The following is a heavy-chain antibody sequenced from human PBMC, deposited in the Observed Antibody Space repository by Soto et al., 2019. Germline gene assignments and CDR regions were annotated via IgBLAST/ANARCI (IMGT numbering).Heavy chain of an antibody. CDR3: ARQSIAAAVVDY. V-gene: IGHV5-10-1*01. CDR1: GYSFTIYW. J-gene: IGHJ4*02. D-gene: IGHD6-13*01. Sequence: GESLKISCNGSGYSFTIYWISWVRQMPGKGLEWMGRIDPSDSYTNYSPSFQGHVTISADKSISTAYLQWSSLKASDTAMYYCARQSIAAAVVDYWGQGTLVTVSS. CDR2: IDPSDSYT.